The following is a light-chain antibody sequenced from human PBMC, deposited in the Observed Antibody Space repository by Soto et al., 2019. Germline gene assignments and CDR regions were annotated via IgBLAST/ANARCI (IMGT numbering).Light chain of an antibody. J-gene: IGKJ4*01. CDR2: DTS. Sequence: EIGLTQSPATLSLSPGDRATLSCRASQSVSRYLAWYQQKPGQAPRLLIHDTSTRATGVPDTFSGSGSGTEFTLTISSLEPEDSAMYYCQPRFSWPPTFGGGTHVELK. CDR3: QPRFSWPPT. CDR1: QSVSRY. V-gene: IGKV3-11*01.